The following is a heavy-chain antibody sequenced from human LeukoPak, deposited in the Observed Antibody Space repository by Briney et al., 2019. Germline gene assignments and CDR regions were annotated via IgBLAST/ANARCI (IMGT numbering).Heavy chain of an antibody. D-gene: IGHD6-6*01. CDR1: GFTFSDYA. CDR2: ISGSGGRT. V-gene: IGHV3-23*01. Sequence: SGGSLRLSCVASGFTFSDYAMTWVRQAPGKGLEWISAISGSGGRTYYADSVEGRFSISRDNSRNMLFLRMNSLRAEDSAVYYCAKDSRSGSSNPDYWGQGALVIVSS. CDR3: AKDSRSGSSNPDY. J-gene: IGHJ4*02.